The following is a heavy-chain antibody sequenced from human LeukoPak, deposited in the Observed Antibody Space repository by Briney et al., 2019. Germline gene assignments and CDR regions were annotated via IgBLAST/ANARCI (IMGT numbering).Heavy chain of an antibody. CDR1: GYSFSSYW. D-gene: IGHD6-19*01. Sequence: HGESLKISCKGSGYSFSSYWIGWVRQMPGKGLEWIGIIYPGDSDTRYSPSFQGQVTISADKSISTAYLQWSSLKASDTAMYYCARTVGAVAAARLDYWGQGTLVTVSS. J-gene: IGHJ4*02. V-gene: IGHV5-51*01. CDR2: IYPGDSDT. CDR3: ARTVGAVAAARLDY.